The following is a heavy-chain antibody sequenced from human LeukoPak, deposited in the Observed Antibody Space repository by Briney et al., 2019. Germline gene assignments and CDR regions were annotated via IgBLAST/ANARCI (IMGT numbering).Heavy chain of an antibody. Sequence: VGSLRLSCAASGFTFNSCGMHWVRQAPGKGLEWVAFIRYDASYEYYADSVKGRFTISRDNSKTTLYLQMNSLRSEDTAVYYCAKDGGLHLYYYYNYMDIWGKGTTVTVSS. J-gene: IGHJ6*03. V-gene: IGHV3-30*02. CDR1: GFTFNSCG. D-gene: IGHD5-24*01. CDR2: IRYDASYE. CDR3: AKDGGLHLYYYYNYMDI.